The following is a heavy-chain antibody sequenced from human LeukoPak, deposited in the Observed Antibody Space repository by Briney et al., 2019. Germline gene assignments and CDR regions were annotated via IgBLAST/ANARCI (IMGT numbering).Heavy chain of an antibody. CDR1: GFKFGDYF. J-gene: IGHJ4*02. Sequence: KSGGSLRLSCAASGFKFGDYFMSWIRQSPEKGLQWVAFISPSSANIRYADSVKGRFTISRDNAKNSLYLQMDSLGTEDTAVYYCATSRVFDHWGQGDLVTVSS. V-gene: IGHV3-11*04. CDR3: ATSRVFDH. CDR2: ISPSSANI.